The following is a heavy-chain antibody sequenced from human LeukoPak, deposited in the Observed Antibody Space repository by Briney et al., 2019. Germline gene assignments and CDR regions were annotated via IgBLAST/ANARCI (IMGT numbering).Heavy chain of an antibody. J-gene: IGHJ4*02. CDR2: VYYTGTT. CDR1: GVSISTYY. V-gene: IGHV4-59*01. D-gene: IGHD6-6*01. Sequence: PSETLSLTCTVSGVSISTYYWSWIRQPPGKGLEWIGYVYYTGTTNYSPSLKSRVTISVDTPKNQFSLKLTSVTAADTAIYFCARVSSSSSFDYWGQGTLVTVSS. CDR3: ARVSSSSSFDY.